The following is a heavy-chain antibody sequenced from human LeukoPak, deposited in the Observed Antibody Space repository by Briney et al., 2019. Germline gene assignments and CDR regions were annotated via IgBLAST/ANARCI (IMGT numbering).Heavy chain of an antibody. CDR1: GFTFSSSW. CDR3: ARSLGGTSDY. Sequence: GGSLRLSCAASGFTFSSSWMSWVRQAPGKGLEWVANIKQDGSGKYYVDSVKGRFTISRDNAKNSLYLQMNSLRAEDTAVYYCARSLGGTSDYWGQGTLVTVSS. CDR2: IKQDGSGK. D-gene: IGHD1-26*01. J-gene: IGHJ4*02. V-gene: IGHV3-7*03.